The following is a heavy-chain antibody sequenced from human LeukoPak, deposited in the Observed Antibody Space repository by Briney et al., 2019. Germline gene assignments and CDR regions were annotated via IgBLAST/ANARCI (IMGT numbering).Heavy chain of an antibody. CDR1: GFTFSSYS. CDR2: IGTSSSTI. Sequence: GGSLRLSCAASGFTFSSYSMNWVRQAPGKGLEWVSYIGTSSSTIYYANSVKGRFTISRDNAKNSLYLQMNSLRDEDTAVYYCARHDYGGNSGDYWGQGTLVTVSS. D-gene: IGHD4-23*01. CDR3: ARHDYGGNSGDY. V-gene: IGHV3-48*02. J-gene: IGHJ4*02.